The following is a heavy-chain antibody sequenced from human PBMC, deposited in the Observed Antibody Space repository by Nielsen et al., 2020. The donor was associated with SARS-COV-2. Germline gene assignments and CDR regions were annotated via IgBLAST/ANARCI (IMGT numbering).Heavy chain of an antibody. CDR1: GGSISSSSYY. Sequence: SQTLSLTCTLSGGSISSSSYYWGWTRQPPGKGLEWIGIIYFTGRTYYNPSPKSRVTISVDTSKNQFSLKLSSVTAADTAVYYCARHVAIAAVSYYFDYWGQGTLVTVSS. J-gene: IGHJ4*02. CDR2: IYFTGRT. D-gene: IGHD6-13*01. CDR3: ARHVAIAAVSYYFDY. V-gene: IGHV4-39*01.